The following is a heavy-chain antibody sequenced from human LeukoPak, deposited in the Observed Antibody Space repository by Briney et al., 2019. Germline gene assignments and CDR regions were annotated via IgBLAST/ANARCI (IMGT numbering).Heavy chain of an antibody. V-gene: IGHV3-23*01. D-gene: IGHD3-22*01. Sequence: GGSLRLSCAASGFTFSSYAMSWVRQAPGKGLEWVSAISGSGGSTYYADSVKGRFTISRDNSKNTLYLQMNSLRAEDAAVYYCAKDPTVVVTRTIDYWGQGTLVTDSS. J-gene: IGHJ4*02. CDR1: GFTFSSYA. CDR3: AKDPTVVVTRTIDY. CDR2: ISGSGGST.